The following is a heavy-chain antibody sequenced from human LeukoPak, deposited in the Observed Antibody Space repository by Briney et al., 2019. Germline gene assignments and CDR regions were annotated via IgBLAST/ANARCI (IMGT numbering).Heavy chain of an antibody. CDR1: GDSVSTNSAA. J-gene: IGHJ4*02. V-gene: IGHV6-1*01. CDR2: TYYKSKWYN. CDR3: ARGDIALDY. Sequence: SQTLSLACAISGDSVSTNSAAWNWIRQSPSRGLEWLGRTYYKSKWYNNYAVSVKSRITINPDTSKNQFSLHLSSVTPEDTAVYYCARGDIALDYWGQGAPVTVSS. D-gene: IGHD5-12*01.